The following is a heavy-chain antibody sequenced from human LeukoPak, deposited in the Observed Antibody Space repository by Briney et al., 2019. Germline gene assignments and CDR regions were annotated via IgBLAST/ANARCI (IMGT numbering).Heavy chain of an antibody. CDR3: ARGPEMATCFDY. J-gene: IGHJ4*02. V-gene: IGHV4-39*07. CDR1: GGSISSNSHY. Sequence: PSETLSLTCTVSGGSISSNSHYWGWIRQPPGRGLEWIGTVYFSGSTYYNPSLKSRVTISVDTSKNQFSLKLSSVTAADTAVYYCARGPEMATCFDYWGQGTLVTVSS. D-gene: IGHD5-24*01. CDR2: VYFSGST.